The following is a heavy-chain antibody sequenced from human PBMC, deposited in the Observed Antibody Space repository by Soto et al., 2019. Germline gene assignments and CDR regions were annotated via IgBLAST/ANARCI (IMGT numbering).Heavy chain of an antibody. V-gene: IGHV3-30*18. CDR1: GFTFSSYG. CDR3: AKEYYDILTGYYKRDY. J-gene: IGHJ4*02. D-gene: IGHD3-9*01. Sequence: QVQLVESGGGVVQPGRSLRLSCAASGFTFSSYGMHWVRQAPGKGLEWVAVISYDGSNKYYADSVKGRFTISRDNSKNMLYLQMNSLRAEDTAVYYCAKEYYDILTGYYKRDYWGQGTLVTVSS. CDR2: ISYDGSNK.